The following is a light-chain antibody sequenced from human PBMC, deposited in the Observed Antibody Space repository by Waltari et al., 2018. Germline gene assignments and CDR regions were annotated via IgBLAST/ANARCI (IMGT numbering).Light chain of an antibody. Sequence: QSALTQAASVSGSPGQSITISCTGTSSDIGGYDYVSWYQQHPGKAPKLVIYDVSDRPSGVSNRFSGSKSGNTASLTISGLQTEDEADYYCSSYTNRYSLYWVFGGGTKLTVL. CDR3: SSYTNRYSLYWV. CDR2: DVS. V-gene: IGLV2-14*03. J-gene: IGLJ3*02. CDR1: SSDIGGYDY.